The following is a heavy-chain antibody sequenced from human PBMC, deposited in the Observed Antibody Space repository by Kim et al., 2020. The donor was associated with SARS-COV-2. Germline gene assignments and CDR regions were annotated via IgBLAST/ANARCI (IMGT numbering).Heavy chain of an antibody. CDR2: IYYSGST. CDR3: AREFYSSSLTSNHCYFDL. Sequence: SETLSLTCTVSGGSISSYYWSWIRQPPGKGLEWIGYIYYSGSTNYNPSLKSRVTISVDTSKNQFSLKLSSVTAADTAVYYCAREFYSSSLTSNHCYFDLWGRGHLVPVSS. J-gene: IGHJ2*01. D-gene: IGHD6-13*01. V-gene: IGHV4-59*13. CDR1: GGSISSYY.